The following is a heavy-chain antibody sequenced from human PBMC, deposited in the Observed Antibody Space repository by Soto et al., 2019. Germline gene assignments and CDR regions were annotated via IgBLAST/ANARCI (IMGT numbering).Heavy chain of an antibody. Sequence: QVTLKESGPVLVKPTETLTLTCTVSGFSLSNARMGVSWIRQPPGKALEWLAHIFSNDEKSYSTSLKSRLTISKDTSKSQVVLTMTNMDPVDTATYYCARTPTWDYYDSSGVMGADYWGQGTLVTVSS. V-gene: IGHV2-26*01. CDR3: ARTPTWDYYDSSGVMGADY. CDR2: IFSNDEK. CDR1: GFSLSNARMG. J-gene: IGHJ4*02. D-gene: IGHD3-22*01.